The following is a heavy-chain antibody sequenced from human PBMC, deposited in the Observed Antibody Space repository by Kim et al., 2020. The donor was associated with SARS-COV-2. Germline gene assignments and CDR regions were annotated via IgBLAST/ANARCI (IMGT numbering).Heavy chain of an antibody. CDR3: AGDTAGSRGVACDI. D-gene: IGHD3-10*01. J-gene: IGHJ3*02. Sequence: YADSVRGRFTVARDNAKNSLYLQMDSLRAEDTAVYYCAGDTAGSRGVACDIWGQETMVTVSS. V-gene: IGHV3-48*03.